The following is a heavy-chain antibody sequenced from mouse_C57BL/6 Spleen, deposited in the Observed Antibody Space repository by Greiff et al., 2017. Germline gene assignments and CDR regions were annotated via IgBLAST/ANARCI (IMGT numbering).Heavy chain of an antibody. CDR2: IDPSDSET. J-gene: IGHJ2*01. CDR3: ARDGNFLDD. V-gene: IGHV1-52*01. D-gene: IGHD2-1*01. CDR1: GYTFTSYW. Sequence: QVQLKQPGAELVRPGSSVKLSCKASGYTFTSYWMHWVKQRPIQGLEWIGNIDPSDSETHYNQKFKDKATLTVDKSSSTAYMQLSSLTSEDSAVYYCARDGNFLDDWGQGTTLTVSS.